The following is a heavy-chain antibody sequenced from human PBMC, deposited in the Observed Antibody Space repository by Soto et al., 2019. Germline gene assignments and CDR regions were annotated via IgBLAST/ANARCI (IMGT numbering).Heavy chain of an antibody. CDR3: ASRYLEHCFSSSCSAPYDY. Sequence: SETLSLTCAVYGGSFSGYYWSWIRQPPGKGLEWIGEINHSGSTNYNPSLKSRVTISVDTSKNQFSLKLSSVTAEDTAVYYCASRYLEHCFSSSCSAPYDYWGQGALVTVSS. CDR2: INHSGST. D-gene: IGHD2-2*01. J-gene: IGHJ4*02. V-gene: IGHV4-34*01. CDR1: GGSFSGYY.